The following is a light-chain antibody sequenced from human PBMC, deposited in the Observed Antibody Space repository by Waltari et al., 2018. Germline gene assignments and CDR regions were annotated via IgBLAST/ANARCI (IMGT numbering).Light chain of an antibody. CDR2: DAS. J-gene: IGKJ4*01. CDR1: QSISSW. CDR3: QQYAA. Sequence: DIQMTQSPSTLSASVGDRGTITCRASQSISSWLAWYQQKPGKAPKLLIYDASSLERGVPARLSGSGSGTEFTLTISSLQAEDVAVYYCQQYAAFGGGTKVEIK. V-gene: IGKV1-5*01.